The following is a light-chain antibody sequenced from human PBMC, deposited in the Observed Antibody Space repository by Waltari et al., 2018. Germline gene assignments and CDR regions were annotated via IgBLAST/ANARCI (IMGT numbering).Light chain of an antibody. CDR3: QQSDGIPFT. CDR2: RTS. CDR1: QNVGRF. J-gene: IGKJ2*01. Sequence: DIKMTQSPSSLSASVGDTVTITCRASQNVGRFLNWYQQRPGGAPKLLIFRTSDLQGGVPSRFSGSGSGTDFALTIDSLQPEDFATYYCQQSDGIPFTFGQGT. V-gene: IGKV1-39*01.